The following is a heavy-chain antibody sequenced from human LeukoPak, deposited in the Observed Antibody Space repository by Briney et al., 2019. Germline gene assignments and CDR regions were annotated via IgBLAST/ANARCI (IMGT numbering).Heavy chain of an antibody. CDR2: INHSGST. J-gene: IGHJ4*02. Sequence: SETLSLTCAVYGGSFGGYYWSWIRQPPGKGLEWIGEINHSGSTNYNPSLKSRVTISVDTSKNQFSLKLSSVTAADTAVYYCARDRYDSSGNYYFDYWGQGTLVTVSS. CDR1: GGSFGGYY. V-gene: IGHV4-34*01. CDR3: ARDRYDSSGNYYFDY. D-gene: IGHD3-22*01.